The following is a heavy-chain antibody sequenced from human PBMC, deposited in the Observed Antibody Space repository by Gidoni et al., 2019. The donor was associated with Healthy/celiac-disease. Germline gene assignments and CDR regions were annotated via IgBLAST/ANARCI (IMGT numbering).Heavy chain of an antibody. CDR2: IYYSGST. V-gene: IGHV4-31*03. Sequence: QVQLQDSGPGLVKPSPTLSLTCTVSGGSISSGGYYWSWIRQHPGKGLEWIGYIYYSGSTYYNPSLKSRVTISVDTSKNQFSLKLSSVTAADTAVYYCARLSSFDAFDIWGQGTMVTVSS. J-gene: IGHJ3*02. D-gene: IGHD6-13*01. CDR3: ARLSSFDAFDI. CDR1: GGSISSGGYY.